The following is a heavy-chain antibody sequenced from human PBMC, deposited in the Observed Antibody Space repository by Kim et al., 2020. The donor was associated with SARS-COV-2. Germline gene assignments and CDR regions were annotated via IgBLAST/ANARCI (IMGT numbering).Heavy chain of an antibody. V-gene: IGHV3-30*04. CDR2: ISYDGSNK. D-gene: IGHD2-2*01. Sequence: GGSLRLSCAASGFTFSSYAMHWVRQAPGKGLEWVAVISYDGSNKYYADSVKGRFTISRDNSKNTLYLQMNSLRAEDTAVYYCARAGEYQLPHFDCWGQGT. CDR1: GFTFSSYA. J-gene: IGHJ4*02. CDR3: ARAGEYQLPHFDC.